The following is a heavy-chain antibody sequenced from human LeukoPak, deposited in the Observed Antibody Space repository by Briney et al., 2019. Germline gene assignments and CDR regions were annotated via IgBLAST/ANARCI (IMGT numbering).Heavy chain of an antibody. V-gene: IGHV3-23*01. J-gene: IGHJ4*02. Sequence: GGSLRLSCAASGFTFSSYAMSWVRQAPGKGLEWVSAISGSGGSTYYADSVKGRFTISRDNSKNTLYLQMNSLRAEDTAVYYCAKSHKTGSGWYYYFDYWGQGTPVTVSS. CDR2: ISGSGGST. CDR1: GFTFSSYA. CDR3: AKSHKTGSGWYYYFDY. D-gene: IGHD6-19*01.